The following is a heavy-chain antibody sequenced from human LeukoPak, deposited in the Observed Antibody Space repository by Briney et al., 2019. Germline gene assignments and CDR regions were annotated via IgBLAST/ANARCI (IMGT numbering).Heavy chain of an antibody. CDR1: GGSISSSSYY. D-gene: IGHD3-10*01. CDR2: IYYSGST. Sequence: SETLSLTCTVSGGSISSSSYYWGWLRQPPGKGLEWIGSIYYSGSTYYNPSLKSRVTISVDTSKNQFSLKLSSVTAADTAVYYCARVLAMVRGVINYYYYYMDVWGKGTTVTVSS. CDR3: ARVLAMVRGVINYYYYYMDV. J-gene: IGHJ6*03. V-gene: IGHV4-39*01.